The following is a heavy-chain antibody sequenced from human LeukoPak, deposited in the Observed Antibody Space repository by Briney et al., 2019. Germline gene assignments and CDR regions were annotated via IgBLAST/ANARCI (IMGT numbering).Heavy chain of an antibody. J-gene: IGHJ6*04. CDR3: AHVPPEDYYYYGMDV. D-gene: IGHD3-16*01. CDR2: IIPIFGTA. CDR1: GGTFSSYA. Sequence: SVKVSCKASGGTFSSYAISWVRQAPGQGLEWMGRIIPIFGTANYAQKFQGRVTITADKSTSTAYMELSSLRSEDTAVYYCAHVPPEDYYYYGMDVWGKGTTVTVSS. V-gene: IGHV1-69*06.